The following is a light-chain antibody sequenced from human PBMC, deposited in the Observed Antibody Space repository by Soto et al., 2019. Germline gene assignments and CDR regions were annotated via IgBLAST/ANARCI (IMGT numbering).Light chain of an antibody. J-gene: IGLJ3*02. V-gene: IGLV2-18*02. CDR2: EVT. CDR3: SSYTSSITVM. Sequence: QSALTQPPSVSGSPGQSVTISCTGTSSDVGSYNRVSWFQQPPGTAPKLIIYEVTNRPSGVPDRFSGSKSGNTASLTISGLQAEDEGDYYCSSYTSSITVMFGGGTQLTVL. CDR1: SSDVGSYNR.